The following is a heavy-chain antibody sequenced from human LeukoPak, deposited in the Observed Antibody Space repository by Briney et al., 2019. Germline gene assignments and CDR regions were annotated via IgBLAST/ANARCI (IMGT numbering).Heavy chain of an antibody. Sequence: SETLSLTCAVYGGTFSSYSWSWIRQAPGKGLEWIGDINHSGSTNYNPSLKSRVTISVDTSKNQFSLKLSSVTAADTAVYYCARLSYDFWSGYYTVPGPKFDYWGQGTLVTVSS. CDR1: GGTFSSYS. J-gene: IGHJ4*02. CDR3: ARLSYDFWSGYYTVPGPKFDY. V-gene: IGHV4-34*01. D-gene: IGHD3-3*01. CDR2: INHSGST.